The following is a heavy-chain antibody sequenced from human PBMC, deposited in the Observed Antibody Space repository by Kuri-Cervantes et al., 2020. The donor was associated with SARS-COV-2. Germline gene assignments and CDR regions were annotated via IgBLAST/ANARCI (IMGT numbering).Heavy chain of an antibody. CDR1: GFTFSDYY. D-gene: IGHD3-10*01. V-gene: IGHV3-11*01. J-gene: IGHJ3*02. CDR3: ARDSITMVQGVTSDAFDI. Sequence: GESLKIFCAASGFTFSDYYMSWIRQAPGKGLEWVSYISSSGSTIYYADSVKGRFTISRDNAKNSLYLQMNSLRAEDTAVYYCARDSITMVQGVTSDAFDIWGQGTMVTVSS. CDR2: ISSSGSTI.